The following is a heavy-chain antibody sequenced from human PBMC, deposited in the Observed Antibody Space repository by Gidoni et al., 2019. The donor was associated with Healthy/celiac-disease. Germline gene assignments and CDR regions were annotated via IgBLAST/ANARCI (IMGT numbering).Heavy chain of an antibody. V-gene: IGHV3-30*04. CDR3: ARDGGRIAAAGIFDY. D-gene: IGHD6-13*01. Sequence: QVQLVESGGGVVQPGRSLRLSCAASGFTFSSYAMHWVRQAPGKGLEWVAVISYDGSNKYYADSVKGRFTISRDNSKNTLYLQMNSLRAEDTAVYYCARDGGRIAAAGIFDYWGQGTLVTVSS. CDR1: GFTFSSYA. CDR2: ISYDGSNK. J-gene: IGHJ4*02.